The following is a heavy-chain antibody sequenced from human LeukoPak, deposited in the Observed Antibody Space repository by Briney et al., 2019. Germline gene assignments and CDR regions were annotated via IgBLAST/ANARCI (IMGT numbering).Heavy chain of an antibody. Sequence: SQTLSPTSAVYGGSFSGFYCTWVRHTPRKGLEWIGEIDLGGSTNSNPSLKSRVTISLDPSKNQFSLKLSSVTAADTAVYYCGRARAPNLWGQGTLVTVSS. CDR2: IDLGGST. CDR3: GRARAPNL. CDR1: GGSFSGFY. V-gene: IGHV4-34*01. J-gene: IGHJ4*02.